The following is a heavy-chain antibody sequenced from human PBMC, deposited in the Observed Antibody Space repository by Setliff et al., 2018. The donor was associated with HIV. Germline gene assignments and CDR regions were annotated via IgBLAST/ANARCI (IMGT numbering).Heavy chain of an antibody. D-gene: IGHD5-18*01. J-gene: IGHJ3*02. CDR1: GYTFTSYG. CDR2: ISAYDGNT. Sequence: ASVKVSCKASGYTFTSYGISWVRQAPGQGLEWMGWISAYDGNTDQAQRFRDRVTMTTDTSTRTAYMELRSLGSDDTAVYYCARDPSRWVQPVTRITACDIWGQGTMVTV. V-gene: IGHV1-18*01. CDR3: ARDPSRWVQPVTRITACDI.